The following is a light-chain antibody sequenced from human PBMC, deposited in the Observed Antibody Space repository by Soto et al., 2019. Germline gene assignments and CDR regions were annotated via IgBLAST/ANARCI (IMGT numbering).Light chain of an antibody. CDR3: QQRYNWPIT. J-gene: IGKJ5*01. V-gene: IGKV3-11*01. CDR1: QSISTH. Sequence: EIVLTQSPATLSVSPGERATLSCRASQSISTHLVWYQQKPGQAPRLLIYDASNRATGIPARFSGSGSGTDFTLTISSLEPEDFAVYYCQQRYNWPITFGQGTRLEIK. CDR2: DAS.